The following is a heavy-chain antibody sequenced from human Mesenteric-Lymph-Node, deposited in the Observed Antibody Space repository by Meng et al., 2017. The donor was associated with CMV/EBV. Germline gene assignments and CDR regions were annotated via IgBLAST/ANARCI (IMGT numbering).Heavy chain of an antibody. CDR2: ISSSSYI. V-gene: IGHV3-21*01. CDR1: GFTFSSYW. Sequence: GESLKISCAASGFTFSSYWMSWVRQAPGKGLEWVSSISSSSYIYYADSVKGRFTISRDNAKNSLYLQMNSLRAEDTAVYYCARAGDGYWDYWGQGTLVTVSS. J-gene: IGHJ4*02. D-gene: IGHD5-24*01. CDR3: ARAGDGYWDY.